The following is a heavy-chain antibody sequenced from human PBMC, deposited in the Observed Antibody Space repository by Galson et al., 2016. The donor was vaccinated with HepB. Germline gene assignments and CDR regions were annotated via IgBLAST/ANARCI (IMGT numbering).Heavy chain of an antibody. J-gene: IGHJ5*02. CDR2: INHSGST. CDR1: GGSFSGYY. D-gene: IGHD1-26*01. CDR3: ARGGKDSGSPRASDNWFAP. V-gene: IGHV4-34*01. Sequence: SETLSLTCAVYGGSFSGYYWSWFRQSPGKGLEWIGEINHSGSTNYNPSLKSRVSMSVDTSKNQFSLRQSSVTAADTAVYYCARGGKDSGSPRASDNWFAPWGQGTLVTVSS.